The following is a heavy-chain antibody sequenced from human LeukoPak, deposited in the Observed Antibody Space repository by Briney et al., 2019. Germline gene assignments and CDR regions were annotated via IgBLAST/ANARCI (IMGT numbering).Heavy chain of an antibody. CDR3: ARVRAVAGTWTWFDP. J-gene: IGHJ5*02. CDR1: GGTFSSYA. Sequence: ASVKVSCKASGGTFSSYAISWVRQAPGQGLEWMGGIIPIFGTANYAQKFQGRVTITADKSTSTAYMELSSLRSEDTAVYYCARVRAVAGTWTWFDPWGQGTLVTVSS. V-gene: IGHV1-69*06. CDR2: IIPIFGTA. D-gene: IGHD6-19*01.